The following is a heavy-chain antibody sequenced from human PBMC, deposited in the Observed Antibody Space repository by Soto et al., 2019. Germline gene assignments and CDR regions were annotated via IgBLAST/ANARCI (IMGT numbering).Heavy chain of an antibody. CDR1: GYSFTSYW. D-gene: IGHD6-13*01. J-gene: IGHJ2*01. V-gene: IGHV5-51*01. Sequence: GESLKISCKGSGYSFTSYWIGWVRQTPGNGLEWMGIIYPGDSDTRYSPSFQRQATISADKSITTAYLQWSSLKASDAAMYYFARHAVDLDGTSGYFDLWGRGTLVTVSS. CDR2: IYPGDSDT. CDR3: ARHAVDLDGTSGYFDL.